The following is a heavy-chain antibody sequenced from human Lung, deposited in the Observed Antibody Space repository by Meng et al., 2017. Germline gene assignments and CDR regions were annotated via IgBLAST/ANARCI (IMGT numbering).Heavy chain of an antibody. D-gene: IGHD5-12*01. Sequence: EGHLVECGGGLVKPGGSLRLSCEGSGFTFSNAYMTWVRQVPGKRLEWVGRIKSKPDGETIDYAAPVKGRFTISRDDSKNTVYLQMNSLKTEDTAVYYCSGHIDYWGQGTLVTVSS. CDR3: SGHIDY. J-gene: IGHJ4*02. V-gene: IGHV3-15*01. CDR1: GFTFSNAY. CDR2: IKSKPDGETI.